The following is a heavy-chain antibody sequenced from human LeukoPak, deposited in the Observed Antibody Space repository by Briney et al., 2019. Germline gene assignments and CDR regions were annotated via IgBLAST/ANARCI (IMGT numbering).Heavy chain of an antibody. J-gene: IGHJ4*02. CDR1: GYTLTELS. CDR3: AIGGVLPFDY. D-gene: IGHD2/OR15-2a*01. CDR2: FDPEDGET. V-gene: IGHV1-24*01. Sequence: ASVTVSCKVSGYTLTELSMHWVRQAPGKGPEWMGGFDPEDGETIYAQKFQGRATMTEDTSTDTAYMELSSLRSEDTAVYYCAIGGVLPFDYWGQGTLVTVSS.